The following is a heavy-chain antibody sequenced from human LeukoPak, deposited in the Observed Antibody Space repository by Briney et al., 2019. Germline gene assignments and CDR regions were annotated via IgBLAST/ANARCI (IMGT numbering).Heavy chain of an antibody. CDR2: ISAYNGNT. J-gene: IGHJ4*02. V-gene: IGHV1-18*01. CDR1: GYTFTSYG. CDR3: ARGARLVQDY. D-gene: IGHD6-19*01. Sequence: GASVKVSCKASGYTFTSYGISWVRQAPGQGLEWMGWISAYNGNTNYAQKFQGRVTMTRDTSISTAYMELSRLRSDDTAVYYCARGARLVQDYWGQGTLVTVSS.